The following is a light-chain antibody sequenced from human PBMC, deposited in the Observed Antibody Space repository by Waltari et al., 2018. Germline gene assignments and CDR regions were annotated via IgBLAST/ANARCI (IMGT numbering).Light chain of an antibody. CDR1: QSIGRS. CDR3: QHYVSLPVT. Sequence: EIVLTQSPGTLSLSPGERAILSCRASQSIGRSLAWYQQKPGQPPRLLIYGTSNRATGIPDRFSGGGSATDFSLTISRLEPEDVAMYYCQHYVSLPVTFGQRTKVEIK. V-gene: IGKV3-20*01. J-gene: IGKJ1*01. CDR2: GTS.